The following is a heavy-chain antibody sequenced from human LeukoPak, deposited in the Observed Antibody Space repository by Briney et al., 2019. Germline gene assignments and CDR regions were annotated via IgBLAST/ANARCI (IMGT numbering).Heavy chain of an antibody. CDR2: IKEDASEI. J-gene: IGHJ4*02. V-gene: IGHV3-7*01. D-gene: IGHD4-23*01. CDR3: ARDRGYSSFDY. Sequence: GGSLRLSCAASAFTFSSYWMSWVRQAPGKGPEWVANIKEDASEIHYVDSVKGRFTISRDNAKNSLYLQLNSLRVEDTAVYYCARDRGYSSFDYWGQGTLVTVSS. CDR1: AFTFSSYW.